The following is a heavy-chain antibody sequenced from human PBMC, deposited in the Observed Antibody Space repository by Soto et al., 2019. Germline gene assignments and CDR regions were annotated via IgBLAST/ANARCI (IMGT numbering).Heavy chain of an antibody. CDR3: ASIVYDTRLNYMYFDF. Sequence: KSSETLSLTCAGSGVSLTSGNLWTLLRHSPQRGLEYMGDIVHDGTANYYPSFERRFAMSVDTSRNQFSLKLTSVTAADTAVYFCASIVYDTRLNYMYFDFWGPGTLVTVSS. V-gene: IGHV4-4*02. J-gene: IGHJ4*02. CDR2: IVHDGTA. CDR1: GVSLTSGNL. D-gene: IGHD3-10*01.